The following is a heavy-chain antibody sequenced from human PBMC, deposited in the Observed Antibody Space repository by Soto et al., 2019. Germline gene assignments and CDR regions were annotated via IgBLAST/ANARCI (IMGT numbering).Heavy chain of an antibody. CDR2: ISWSGNNM. V-gene: IGHV3-9*01. J-gene: IGHJ4*02. D-gene: IGHD1-26*01. Sequence: GGSLRLSCAASGFPFDDYAMYWVRQTPGKGLEWVSGISWSGNNMDYRDSVKGRFTISRDNAKNSLYLQMNSLRAEDTAVYYCATDHSGRNYRLYWGQGTLVTVSS. CDR3: ATDHSGRNYRLY. CDR1: GFPFDDYA.